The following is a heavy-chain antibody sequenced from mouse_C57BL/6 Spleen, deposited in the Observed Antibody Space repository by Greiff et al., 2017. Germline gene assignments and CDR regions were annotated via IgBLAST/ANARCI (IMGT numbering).Heavy chain of an antibody. CDR3: AREDYAFAMDY. CDR2: IYPGDGDT. V-gene: IGHV1-82*01. D-gene: IGHD2-4*01. Sequence: QVQLQQSGPELVKPGASVKISCKASGYAFSSSWMNWVKQRPGKGLEGIGRIYPGDGDTNYNGKFKGKATLTADKSSSTAYMQLSSLTSEDSAVYFCAREDYAFAMDYWGQGTSVTVSS. CDR1: GYAFSSSW. J-gene: IGHJ4*01.